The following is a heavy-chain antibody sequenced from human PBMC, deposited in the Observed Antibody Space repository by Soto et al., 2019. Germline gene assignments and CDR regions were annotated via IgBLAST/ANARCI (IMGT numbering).Heavy chain of an antibody. CDR3: ATFLWASCYFD. CDR2: ISGSGTST. Sequence: PWGSLRLSCAASRITFSNYGMSWVRQAPGKGLEWVSAISGSGTSTYYADSVKGRFTISRDNSKNTLYLQMNNLRAEDTALYYCATFLWASCYFDSGQGTLVTVSS. CDR1: RITFSNYG. J-gene: IGHJ4*02. V-gene: IGHV3-23*01. D-gene: IGHD2-15*01.